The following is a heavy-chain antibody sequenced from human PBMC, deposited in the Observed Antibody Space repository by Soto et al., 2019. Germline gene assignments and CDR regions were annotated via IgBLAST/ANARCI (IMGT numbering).Heavy chain of an antibody. V-gene: IGHV4-4*02. Sequence: QVQLQESGPGLVKPSGTLSLTCAVSSGSISSSNWWSWVRQPPGKGLAWIGEIYHSGSTNYTPSLKSRVTMSVDKSKNQFSLKLSSVTAADTAVYYCARDVAGTTSGAFDIWGQGTMVTVSS. D-gene: IGHD1-7*01. CDR2: IYHSGST. CDR1: SGSISSSNW. J-gene: IGHJ3*02. CDR3: ARDVAGTTSGAFDI.